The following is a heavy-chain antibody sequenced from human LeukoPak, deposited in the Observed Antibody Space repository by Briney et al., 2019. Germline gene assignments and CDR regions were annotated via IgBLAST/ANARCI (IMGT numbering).Heavy chain of an antibody. CDR3: ARTAFGGTFPYYYYYMDV. CDR2: IYNRDDT. J-gene: IGHJ6*03. Sequence: SETLSLTCTVSGGSISSSYRWGWIRQPPGKGLEWIGSIYNRDDTSYNPSLKSRVTISVDTSKNQFSLRLSSVTAADTAVYYCARTAFGGTFPYYYYYMDVWGKGTTVTVSS. V-gene: IGHV4-38-2*02. D-gene: IGHD1-26*01. CDR1: GGSISSSYR.